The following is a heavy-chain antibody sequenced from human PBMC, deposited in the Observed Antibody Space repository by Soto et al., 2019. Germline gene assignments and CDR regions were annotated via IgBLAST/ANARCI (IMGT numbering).Heavy chain of an antibody. J-gene: IGHJ5*02. CDR2: IYHRGST. Sequence: SETLSLTCAVAGYSISSGYYWGWIRQPPGKGLEWIGSIYHRGSTYYNPSLNSRVTLSIARTNNHVSLILNSVTAADTAVYYCARVGPWVPYYYDSSPYTFENWFDPWGQGTLVTVSS. V-gene: IGHV4-38-2*01. D-gene: IGHD3-22*01. CDR1: GYSISSGYY. CDR3: ARVGPWVPYYYDSSPYTFENWFDP.